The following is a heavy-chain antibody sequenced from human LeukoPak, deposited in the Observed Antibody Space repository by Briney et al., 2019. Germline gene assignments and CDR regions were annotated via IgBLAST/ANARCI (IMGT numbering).Heavy chain of an antibody. D-gene: IGHD3-10*01. V-gene: IGHV3-53*01. CDR1: GFTVSSNY. CDR3: ARVRLLWFGELDAFDI. J-gene: IGHJ3*02. CDR2: IYSGGST. Sequence: QPGGSLRLSCAASGFTVSSNYMSWVRRAPGKGLEWVSVIYSGGSTYYADSVKGRFTISRDNSKNTLYLQMNSLRAEDTAVYYCARVRLLWFGELDAFDIWGQGTMVTVSS.